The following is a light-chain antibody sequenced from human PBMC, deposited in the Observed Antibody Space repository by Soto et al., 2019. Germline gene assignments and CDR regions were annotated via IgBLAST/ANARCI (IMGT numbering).Light chain of an antibody. J-gene: IGKJ1*01. Sequence: DIQMTQSPSSLSASVGDRVTITCRASQGIGNYLAWYQQKPGRVPKNLIYDASTLQSGVTSRFSGSGSGTFFILTISSLQPEDVATYYCQKYYTAPETCGKGTKV. CDR2: DAS. CDR1: QGIGNY. CDR3: QKYYTAPET. V-gene: IGKV1-27*01.